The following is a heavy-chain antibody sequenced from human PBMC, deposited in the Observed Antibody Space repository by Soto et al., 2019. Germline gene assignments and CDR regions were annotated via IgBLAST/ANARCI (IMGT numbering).Heavy chain of an antibody. Sequence: ASVKVSCKASGGTFSSYAISWVRQAPGQGLEWMGGIIPIFGTANYAQRFQGRVTITADESTSTAYMELSSLRSEDTAVYYCARGVDCISTSCYYYYYYGMDVWGQGTTVTVSS. D-gene: IGHD2-2*01. V-gene: IGHV1-69*13. CDR3: ARGVDCISTSCYYYYYYGMDV. CDR1: GGTFSSYA. J-gene: IGHJ6*02. CDR2: IIPIFGTA.